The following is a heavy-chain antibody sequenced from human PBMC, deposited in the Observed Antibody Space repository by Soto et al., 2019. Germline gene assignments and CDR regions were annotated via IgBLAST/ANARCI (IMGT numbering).Heavy chain of an antibody. D-gene: IGHD6-19*01. Sequence: SETLSLTCAVSGGSISSGSYSWSWIRQPPGKGLEWIGYIYYSGSTNYNPSLKSRVTISVDTSKNQFSLKLSSVTAADTAVYYCARHGIAVAGTDNWFDPWGQGTLVTVSS. V-gene: IGHV4-61*01. CDR2: IYYSGST. CDR3: ARHGIAVAGTDNWFDP. CDR1: GGSISSGSYS. J-gene: IGHJ5*02.